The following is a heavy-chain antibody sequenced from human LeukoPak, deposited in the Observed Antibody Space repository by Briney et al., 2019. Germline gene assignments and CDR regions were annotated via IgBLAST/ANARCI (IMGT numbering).Heavy chain of an antibody. V-gene: IGHV1-69*04. D-gene: IGHD3-22*01. CDR3: ASRKDYYDSSGYWEVDYYYGMDV. CDR2: IIPILGIA. CDR1: GYTFTSYG. J-gene: IGHJ6*02. Sequence: ASVKVSCKASGYTFTSYGISWVRQAPGQGLEWMGRIIPILGIANYAQKFQGRVTITADKSTSTAYMELSSLRSEDTAVYYCASRKDYYDSSGYWEVDYYYGMDVWGQGTTVTVSS.